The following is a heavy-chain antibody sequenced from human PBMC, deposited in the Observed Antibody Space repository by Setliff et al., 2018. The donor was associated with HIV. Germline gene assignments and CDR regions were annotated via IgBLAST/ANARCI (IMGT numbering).Heavy chain of an antibody. J-gene: IGHJ4*02. Sequence: SETLSLTCTVSGGSISSSSYYWGWIRQPPGKGLEWIGSLYYSGTTYYNPSLKSRLTISVDTSKNQFSLKLSSVTAADTAVYCCARRTLITGYDYWGQGTLVTVSS. CDR1: GGSISSSSYY. CDR3: ARRTLITGYDY. V-gene: IGHV4-39*01. D-gene: IGHD3-16*01. CDR2: LYYSGTT.